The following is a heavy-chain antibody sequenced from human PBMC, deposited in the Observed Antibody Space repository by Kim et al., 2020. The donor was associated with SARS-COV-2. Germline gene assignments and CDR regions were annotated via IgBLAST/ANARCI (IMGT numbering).Heavy chain of an antibody. J-gene: IGHJ4*02. Sequence: GGSLRLSCAASGFTFSSYWMSWVRQAPGKGLEWVANIKQDGSEKYYVDSVKGRFTISRDNAKNSLYLQMNSLRAEDTAVYYCAREGYYDSGSWYFDYWGQGTLVTVSS. CDR1: GFTFSSYW. CDR3: AREGYYDSGSWYFDY. CDR2: IKQDGSEK. V-gene: IGHV3-7*01. D-gene: IGHD3-22*01.